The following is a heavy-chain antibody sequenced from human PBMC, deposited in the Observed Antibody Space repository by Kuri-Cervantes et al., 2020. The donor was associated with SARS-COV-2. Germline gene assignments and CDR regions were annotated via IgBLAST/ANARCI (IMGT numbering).Heavy chain of an antibody. V-gene: IGHV3-73*01. CDR3: ARRVVGTLLRD. D-gene: IGHD7-27*01. Sequence: GESLKISCAASGFTFSGSAMHWVRQASGKGLEWVGRIRSKANSYATAYAASVKGRFTISRDDSKNTAYLQMNSLKIEDTAAYYCARRVVGTLLRDWGQGSLVTVSS. CDR2: IRSKANSYAT. J-gene: IGHJ4*02. CDR1: GFTFSGSA.